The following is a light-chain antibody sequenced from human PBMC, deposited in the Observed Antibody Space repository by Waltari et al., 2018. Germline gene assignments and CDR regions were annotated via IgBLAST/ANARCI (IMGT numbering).Light chain of an antibody. CDR1: QSVLYRSNNYNY. J-gene: IGKJ1*01. CDR3: QQYYSVPPT. CDR2: WAS. Sequence: DIVMTQSPDSLAVSLGERATINCKSIQSVLYRSNNYNYLAWYQQKPGQPPKLLNYWASTRDSGVPDRFSGSGSGTDFTLTISSLQAEDVAVYYCQQYYSVPPTFGQGTKVEIK. V-gene: IGKV4-1*01.